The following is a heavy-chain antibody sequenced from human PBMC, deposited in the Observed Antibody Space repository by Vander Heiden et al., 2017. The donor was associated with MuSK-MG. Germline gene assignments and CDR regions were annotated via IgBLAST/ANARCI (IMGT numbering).Heavy chain of an antibody. V-gene: IGHV4-4*07. CDR1: GTPTTTSY. CDR3: ARGLNLRVVEWFPFDY. J-gene: IGHJ4*02. D-gene: IGHD3-3*01. Sequence: QVHLLESGPGLVKPSETLSLTCTFPGTPTTTSYWSWIRQSAAKGLEWIGRVHSNGNTHFNPSREGRVTMSLDTSKNHVSLRLTSVTEAETAIYYCARGLNLRVVEWFPFDYWGQVILVTVSS. CDR2: VHSNGNT.